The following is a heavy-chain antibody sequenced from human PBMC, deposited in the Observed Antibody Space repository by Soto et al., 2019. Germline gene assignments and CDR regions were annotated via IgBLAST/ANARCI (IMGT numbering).Heavy chain of an antibody. CDR1: GFTFSSYG. Sequence: GGSLRLSCAASGFTFSSYGMHWVRQAPGKGLEWVAVIWYDGSNKYYADSVKGRFTISRDNSKNTLYLQMNSLRAEDTAVYYCARDMAGYCSGGSCYGGWFDPWGQGTLVTVSS. CDR2: IWYDGSNK. D-gene: IGHD2-15*01. V-gene: IGHV3-33*01. J-gene: IGHJ5*02. CDR3: ARDMAGYCSGGSCYGGWFDP.